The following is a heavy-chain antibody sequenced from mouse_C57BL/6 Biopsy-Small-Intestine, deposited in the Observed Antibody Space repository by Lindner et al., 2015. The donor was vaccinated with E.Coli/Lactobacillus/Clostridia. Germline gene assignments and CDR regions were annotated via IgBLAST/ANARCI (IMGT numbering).Heavy chain of an antibody. J-gene: IGHJ2*01. Sequence: SVKVSCKASGYTFTRYGISWVRQAPGQGLEWMGWISTYNGDTNYPQKFQGRVTMTTDTSTSTVHMELRSLRSDDTAVYYCVRDRFRESSVYYDYYIVDFWGQGTLSLSPQ. V-gene: IGHV1-20*01. CDR2: ISTYNGDT. CDR3: VRDRFRESSVYYDYYIVDF. CDR1: GYTFTRYG. D-gene: IGHD1-1*01.